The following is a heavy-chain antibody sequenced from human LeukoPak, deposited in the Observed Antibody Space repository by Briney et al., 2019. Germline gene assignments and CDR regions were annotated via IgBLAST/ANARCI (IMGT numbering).Heavy chain of an antibody. D-gene: IGHD3-22*01. CDR1: GYTFTSYN. CDR2: ISAYNGNT. J-gene: IGHJ5*02. CDR3: ATAHDSSGYYFPWFDP. Sequence: GASVKVSCKASGYTFTSYNIIWVRQAPGQGLEWMGWISAYNGNTNYAQKLQGRVTMTTDTSTSTAYMELRSLRSDDTAVYYCATAHDSSGYYFPWFDPWGQGTLVTVSS. V-gene: IGHV1-18*01.